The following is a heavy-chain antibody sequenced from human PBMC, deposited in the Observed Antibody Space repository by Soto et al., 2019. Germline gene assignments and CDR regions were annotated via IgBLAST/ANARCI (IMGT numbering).Heavy chain of an antibody. J-gene: IGHJ3*02. CDR1: GGSISSGGYS. CDR3: ARGGYDSSGYYLDAFDI. V-gene: IGHV4-30-2*01. D-gene: IGHD3-22*01. Sequence: QLQLQESGSGLVKPSQTLSLTCAVSGGSISSGGYSWSWIRQPPGKGLEWIGYIYHSGSTYYNPSLKSRVTISVDRSKNQFSLKLSSVTAADTAVYYCARGGYDSSGYYLDAFDIWGQGTIVTVSS. CDR2: IYHSGST.